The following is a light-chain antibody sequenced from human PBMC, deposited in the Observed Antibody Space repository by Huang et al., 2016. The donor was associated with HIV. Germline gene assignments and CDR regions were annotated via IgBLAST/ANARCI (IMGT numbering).Light chain of an antibody. CDR2: DAS. CDR1: ASVCSD. CDR3: QQRRDRPLT. Sequence: EIVLTQSPATLSLSPGGGATLPCRASASVCSDLVWYQQRPGQAPRLLSYDASDRATGIPARFSGSGSGTDFTLTISSLEPEDFAIYYCQQRRDRPLTFGGGTRVEIK. J-gene: IGKJ4*01. V-gene: IGKV3-11*01.